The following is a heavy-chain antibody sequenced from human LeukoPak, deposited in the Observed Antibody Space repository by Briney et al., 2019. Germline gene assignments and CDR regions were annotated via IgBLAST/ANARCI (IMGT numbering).Heavy chain of an antibody. CDR2: IIPIFGTA. J-gene: IGHJ6*02. CDR3: ARGPPIVVVPAATLDGDYYYYGMDV. CDR1: GGTFSSYA. Sequence: SVKVSCKASGGTFSSYAISWVRQAPGQGLEWMGVIIPIFGTANYAQKFQGRVTITADESTSTAYMELSSLRSEDTAVYSCARGPPIVVVPAATLDGDYYYYGMDVWGQGTTVTVSS. D-gene: IGHD2-2*01. V-gene: IGHV1-69*13.